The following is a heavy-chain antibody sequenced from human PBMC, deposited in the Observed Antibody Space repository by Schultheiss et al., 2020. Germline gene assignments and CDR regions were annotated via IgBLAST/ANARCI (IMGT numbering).Heavy chain of an antibody. CDR2: IYYSGST. V-gene: IGHV4-30-4*01. D-gene: IGHD6-13*01. J-gene: IGHJ4*02. Sequence: SETLSLTCTVSGGSISSGDYYWSWIRQPPGKGLEWIGYIYYSGSTYYNPSLKSRVTISVDTSKNQFSLKLSSVTAADTAVYYCARGGWEQQLVLFAYWGQGTLVTVSS. CDR1: GGSISSGDYY. CDR3: ARGGWEQQLVLFAY.